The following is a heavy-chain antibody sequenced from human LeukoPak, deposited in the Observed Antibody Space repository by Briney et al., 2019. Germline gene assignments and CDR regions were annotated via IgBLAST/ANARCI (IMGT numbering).Heavy chain of an antibody. D-gene: IGHD3-22*01. CDR2: ISGSGDST. CDR3: VNMVVVITTGY. V-gene: IGHV3-23*01. J-gene: IGHJ4*02. CDR1: RFTFRSYA. Sequence: GGSLRLSCAASRFTFRSYAMSAVRQAPGKGVEWVSAISGSGDSTYYADSVKGRFTISRDKSKNTLYLQMNSLRAEDSAVYYCVNMVVVITTGYWGQGTLVTVSS.